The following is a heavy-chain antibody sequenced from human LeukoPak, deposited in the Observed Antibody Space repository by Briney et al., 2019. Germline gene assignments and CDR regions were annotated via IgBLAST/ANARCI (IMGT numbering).Heavy chain of an antibody. CDR2: IIPIFGTA. D-gene: IGHD3-3*01. V-gene: IGHV1-69*13. CDR1: GGTFSSYA. J-gene: IGHJ4*02. CDR3: ASTIFGVAPGDY. Sequence: SVKVSCKASGGTFSSYAISWVRQAPGQGLEWMGGIIPIFGTANYAQKFQGRVTITADESTSTAYMELSSLRSEDTAVYYCASTIFGVAPGDYWGQGTLVTVSS.